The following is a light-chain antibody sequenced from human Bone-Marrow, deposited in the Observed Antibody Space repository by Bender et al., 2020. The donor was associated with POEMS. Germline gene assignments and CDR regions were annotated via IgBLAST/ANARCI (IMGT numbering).Light chain of an antibody. J-gene: IGLJ1*01. Sequence: SYELTQPPSVSVAPGQTARITCGGNNIGSQSVHWYRQRAGQAPVLVVYDDSDRPSGIPERFSGSNSGNTATLTISRVEAGDEADYYCQVFDSSSEHFVFGSGTEVTVL. CDR1: NIGSQS. V-gene: IGLV3-21*02. CDR3: QVFDSSSEHFV. CDR2: DDS.